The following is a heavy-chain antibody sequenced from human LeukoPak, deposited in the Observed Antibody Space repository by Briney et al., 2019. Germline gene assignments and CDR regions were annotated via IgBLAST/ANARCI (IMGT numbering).Heavy chain of an antibody. V-gene: IGHV1-69*13. D-gene: IGHD2-2*01. Sequence: SVTVSCKASGGTFSSYAISWVRQAPGQGLEWMGGIIPIFGTANYAQKFQGRVTITADESTSTAYMELSSLRSEDTAVYYCARGVVVVPENYYYMDVWGKGTTVTVSS. J-gene: IGHJ6*03. CDR2: IIPIFGTA. CDR1: GGTFSSYA. CDR3: ARGVVVVPENYYYMDV.